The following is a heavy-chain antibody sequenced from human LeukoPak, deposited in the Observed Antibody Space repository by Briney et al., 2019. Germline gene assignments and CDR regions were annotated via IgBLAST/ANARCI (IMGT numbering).Heavy chain of an antibody. Sequence: KRSGPVLVKPTETLTLTCTVSGFSLNNARMGVSWIRQPPGKALEWLAHIFSNDGKSYSTSLKSRLTISKDTSKSQVVLTMTNMDPVDTATYYCARWEKYYDFWSTYYTGAFDIWGQGTMVTVSS. CDR1: GFSLNNARMG. D-gene: IGHD3-3*01. V-gene: IGHV2-26*01. CDR3: ARWEKYYDFWSTYYTGAFDI. J-gene: IGHJ3*02. CDR2: IFSNDGK.